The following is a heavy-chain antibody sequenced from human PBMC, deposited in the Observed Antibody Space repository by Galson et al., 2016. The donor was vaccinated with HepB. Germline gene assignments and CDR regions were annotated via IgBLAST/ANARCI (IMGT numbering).Heavy chain of an antibody. CDR3: ARAEDCGTDCPQRYFFDY. CDR1: GFTFSTYS. J-gene: IGHJ4*02. CDR2: IDSTSRWI. Sequence: LRLSCAASGFTFSTYSMNWVRRAPGKGLGWVSSIDSTSRWIYYADSVRGRLTIYRDNAQNSLYLQMDSLRAEDTAVYYCARAEDCGTDCPQRYFFDYWGRGALVTVSS. V-gene: IGHV3-21*01. D-gene: IGHD2-21*02.